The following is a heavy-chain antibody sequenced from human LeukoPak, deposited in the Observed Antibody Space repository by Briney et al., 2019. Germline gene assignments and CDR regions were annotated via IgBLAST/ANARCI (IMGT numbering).Heavy chain of an antibody. J-gene: IGHJ4*02. CDR2: ISGSGGST. CDR3: AKDIGGAVAGYFDY. CDR1: GFTFSSYA. D-gene: IGHD6-19*01. V-gene: IGHV3-23*01. Sequence: GGSLRLSCAASGFTFSSYAMSWVRQAPGKGLEWVSAISGSGGSTYYADSVKGRFTISRDNAKNSLYLQMNSLRAEDMALYYCAKDIGGAVAGYFDYWGQGTLVTVSS.